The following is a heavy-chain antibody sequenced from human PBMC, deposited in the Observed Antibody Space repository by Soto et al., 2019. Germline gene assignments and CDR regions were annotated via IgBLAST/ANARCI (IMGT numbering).Heavy chain of an antibody. J-gene: IGHJ6*02. CDR3: ARDRYYDSSGYRSIEYYGMDV. V-gene: IGHV3-53*01. CDR2: IYSGGST. Sequence: PGGSLRLSCAASGFTVSSNYMSWVRQAPGKGLEWVSVIYSGGSTYYADSVKGRFTISRDNSKNTLYLQMNSLRAEDTAVYYCARDRYYDSSGYRSIEYYGMDVWGQGTTATVSS. D-gene: IGHD3-22*01. CDR1: GFTVSSNY.